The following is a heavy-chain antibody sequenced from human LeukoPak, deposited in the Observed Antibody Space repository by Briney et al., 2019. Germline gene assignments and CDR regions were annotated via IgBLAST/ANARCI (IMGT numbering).Heavy chain of an antibody. CDR3: ARPYSSSALDL. CDR1: GGSINSGDDY. J-gene: IGHJ2*01. Sequence: SQTLSLTCTVSGGSINSGDDYWSWIRQPPGKGLEWIGYIYYSGTTYYNPSLKSRVSISMDTSKNQFSLRLSSVTAADTAVYYCARPYSSSALDLWGRGTLVTVSS. CDR2: IYYSGTT. V-gene: IGHV4-30-4*08. D-gene: IGHD6-13*01.